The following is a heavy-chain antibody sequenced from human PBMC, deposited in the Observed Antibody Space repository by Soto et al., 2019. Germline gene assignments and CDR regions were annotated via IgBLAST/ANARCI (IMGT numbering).Heavy chain of an antibody. V-gene: IGHV1-69*13. D-gene: IGHD2-2*01. CDR2: IIPIFGTA. Sequence: ASVKVSCKASGGTFSSYAISRVRQAPGQGLEWMGGIIPIFGTANYAQKFQGRVTITADESTSTAYMELSSLRSEDTAVYYCARVSCSSTSCYPFDYWGQGTLVTVS. CDR3: ARVSCSSTSCYPFDY. CDR1: GGTFSSYA. J-gene: IGHJ4*02.